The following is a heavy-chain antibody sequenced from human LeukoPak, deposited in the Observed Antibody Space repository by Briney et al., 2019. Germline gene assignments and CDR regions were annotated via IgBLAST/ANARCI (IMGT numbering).Heavy chain of an antibody. CDR1: GFTFSSCG. J-gene: IGHJ4*02. CDR2: IGPTGTDK. V-gene: IGHV3-21*01. CDR3: ATEPIGRHY. Sequence: GGSLRLSCAASGFTFSSCGFNWVRQAPGKGLEWVSSIGPTGTDKYYADSVRGRFTISRDNAKNSMYLQMDSLRDEDTAVYYCATEPIGRHYWGQGTLLTVSS.